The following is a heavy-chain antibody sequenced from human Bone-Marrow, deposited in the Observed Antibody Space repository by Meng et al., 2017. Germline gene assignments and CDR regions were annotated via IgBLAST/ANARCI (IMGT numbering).Heavy chain of an antibody. CDR2: INPKSGDT. V-gene: IGHV1-2*06. CDR1: GSTFPDYW. J-gene: IGHJ4*02. Sequence: VPLVESGVEGKKPGASVTVSCKASGSTFPDYWLHWVRRAPGQGLEWMGRINPKSGDTHYAQRFQGRVTMTGDTSISTAYMELSGLRSDDTAMYYCARDEDISAAGKLFGDYWGQGTLVTVSS. CDR3: ARDEDISAAGKLFGDY. D-gene: IGHD6-13*01.